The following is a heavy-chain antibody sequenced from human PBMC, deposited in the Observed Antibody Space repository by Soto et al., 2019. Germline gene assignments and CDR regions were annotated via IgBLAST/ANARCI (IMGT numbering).Heavy chain of an antibody. CDR3: ARLGDEIDWFDP. CDR2: IYHSGST. V-gene: IGHV4-30-2*01. Sequence: QLQLQESGSGLVKPSQTLSLTCAVSGGSISSGGYSWSWIRQPPGKGLEWIGYIYHSGSTYYNPSLKSRVTISVGRSKNQVSLKLSSVTAAVTAVYYCARLGDEIDWFDPWGQGTLVTVSS. D-gene: IGHD3-16*01. J-gene: IGHJ5*02. CDR1: GGSISSGGYS.